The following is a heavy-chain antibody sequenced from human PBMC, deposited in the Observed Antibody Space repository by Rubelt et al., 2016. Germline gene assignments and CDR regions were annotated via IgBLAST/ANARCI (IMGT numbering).Heavy chain of an antibody. CDR2: IYYSGST. CDR3: ARGHYGDIVATIPHSFDY. J-gene: IGHJ4*02. Sequence: QLQLQESGPGLVKPSETLSLTCTVSGGSISSSSYYWGWIRQPPGKGLEWIGSIYYSGSTYYNPSLKSRVTISVDTSKNQFSLKLSSVTAADTAVYYCARGHYGDIVATIPHSFDYWAREPWSPSPQ. D-gene: IGHD5-12*01. V-gene: IGHV4-39*01. CDR1: GGSISSSSYY.